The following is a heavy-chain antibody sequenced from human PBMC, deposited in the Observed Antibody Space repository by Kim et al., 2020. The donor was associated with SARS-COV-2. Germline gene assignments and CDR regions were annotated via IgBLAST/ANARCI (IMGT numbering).Heavy chain of an antibody. J-gene: IGHJ2*01. D-gene: IGHD6-19*01. V-gene: IGHV3-23*01. CDR3: AKDQFRTYSSGWYSYCFDL. Sequence: GRFTISRDNSKNTLYLQMNSPGAEDTAVYYCAKDQFRTYSSGWYSYCFDLWGRGTLVTVSS.